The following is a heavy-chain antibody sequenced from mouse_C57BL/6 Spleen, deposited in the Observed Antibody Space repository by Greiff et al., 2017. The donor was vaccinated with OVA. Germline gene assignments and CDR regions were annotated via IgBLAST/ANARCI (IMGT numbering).Heavy chain of an antibody. CDR2: IWGVGST. CDR3: ASHYYYGYYAMDY. CDR1: GFSLTSYG. D-gene: IGHD1-1*01. V-gene: IGHV2-6*01. Sequence: VQLVESGPGLVAPSQSLSITCTVSGFSLTSYGVDWVRQSPGKGLEWLGVIWGVGSTNYNSALKSRLSISKDNSKSQVFLKMNSLQTDDTAMYYCASHYYYGYYAMDYWGQGTSVTVSS. J-gene: IGHJ4*01.